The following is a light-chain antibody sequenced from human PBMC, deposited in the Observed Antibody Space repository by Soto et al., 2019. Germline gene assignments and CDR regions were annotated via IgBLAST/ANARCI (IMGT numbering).Light chain of an antibody. CDR2: DVS. J-gene: IGLJ1*01. CDR1: SSDVGGYNH. CDR3: CSYAGRYTYV. V-gene: IGLV2-11*01. Sequence: QSALTQPRSVSGSPGQSVTISCAGTSSDVGGYNHVSWYQQHPGKAPKLMIYDVSKRPSGVPDRFSGSKSGNTASLTISGLQADDEADYYCCSYAGRYTYVFGTGTKVTVL.